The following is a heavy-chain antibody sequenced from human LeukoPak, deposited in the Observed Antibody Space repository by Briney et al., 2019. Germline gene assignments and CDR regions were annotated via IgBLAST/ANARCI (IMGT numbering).Heavy chain of an antibody. V-gene: IGHV3-23*01. D-gene: IGHD5-24*01. Sequence: GGSLRLSCAASGFTFSSPAMSWVRQAPGKGLEWVSSISGSGSGGSTYYADSVKGRFTISRDNFKNTLYLQMSGLRAEDTAVYYCAKSGYNRFDYWGQGTLVTVSS. CDR3: AKSGYNRFDY. CDR1: GFTFSSPA. J-gene: IGHJ4*02. CDR2: ISGSGSGGST.